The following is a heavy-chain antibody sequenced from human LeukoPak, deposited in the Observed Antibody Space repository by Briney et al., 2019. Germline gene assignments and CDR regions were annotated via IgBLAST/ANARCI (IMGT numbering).Heavy chain of an antibody. CDR3: ARDHYSSGWYGVCMDY. J-gene: IGHJ4*02. CDR2: INSDGSSI. D-gene: IGHD6-19*01. CDR1: GFTFSSHW. V-gene: IGHV3-74*01. Sequence: PGGSLRLSCAASGFTFSSHWMHWVRQAPGKGLVWVSRINSDGSSISYADSVKGRFTISRDSAKNTLYLQMNSLRAEDTAVYYCARDHYSSGWYGVCMDYWGQGTLVTVSS.